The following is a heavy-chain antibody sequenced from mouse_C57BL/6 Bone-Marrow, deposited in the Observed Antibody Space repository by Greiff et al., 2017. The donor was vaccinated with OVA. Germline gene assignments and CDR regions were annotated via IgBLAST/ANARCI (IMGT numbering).Heavy chain of an antibody. V-gene: IGHV7-1*01. D-gene: IGHD1-1*01. J-gene: IGHJ1*03. CDR1: GFTFSDFY. CDR2: SRNKANDYTT. CDR3: ARDAVSEGSSWDWYFDV. Sequence: EVKLMESGGGLVQSGRSLRLSCATSGFTFSDFYMEWVRQAPGKGLEWIAASRNKANDYTTEYSASVKGRFIVSRDTSQSILYLQMNALRAEDTAIYYCARDAVSEGSSWDWYFDVWGTGTTVTVSS.